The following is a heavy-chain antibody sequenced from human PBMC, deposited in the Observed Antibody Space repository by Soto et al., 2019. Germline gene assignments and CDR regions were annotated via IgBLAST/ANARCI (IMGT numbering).Heavy chain of an antibody. J-gene: IGHJ6*02. CDR2: IYHSGTT. CDR3: AVGSSSKYGLDV. Sequence: SETLSLTCAVYGGSLSDYYWNWLRQPPGKGLEWIGEIYHSGTTNYNPSLKSRVTISADTSKNQFSLKLSSVTAADTAVYYCAVGSSSKYGLDVWGQGTTVTVSS. CDR1: GGSLSDYY. V-gene: IGHV4-34*01. D-gene: IGHD3-10*01.